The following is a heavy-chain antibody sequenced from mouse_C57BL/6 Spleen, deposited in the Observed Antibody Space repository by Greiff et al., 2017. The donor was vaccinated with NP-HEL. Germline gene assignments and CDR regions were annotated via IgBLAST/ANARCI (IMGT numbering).Heavy chain of an antibody. J-gene: IGHJ2*01. CDR2: IYPGDGDT. Sequence: VQLQQSGPELVKPGASVKISCKASGYAFSSSWMNWVKQRPGKGLEWIGRIYPGDGDTNYNGKFKGKATLTADKSSSTAYMQLSSLTSEDSAVYFCASSPTGTIGYWGQGTTLTVSS. V-gene: IGHV1-82*01. CDR3: ASSPTGTIGY. D-gene: IGHD4-1*02. CDR1: GYAFSSSW.